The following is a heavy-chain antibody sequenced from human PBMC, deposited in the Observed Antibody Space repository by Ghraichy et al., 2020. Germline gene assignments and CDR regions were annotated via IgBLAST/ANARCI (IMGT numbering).Heavy chain of an antibody. V-gene: IGHV3-23*01. J-gene: IGHJ3*02. Sequence: GGSLRLSCAASGFSFSRYGMSWVRQAPGKGLEWVSAINNTGGNSNYADSVKGRFTISRDNTKSTLYLQINSLRAEDTAVYYCAKDYSSGWYDAFDIWGQGTMVT. CDR1: GFSFSRYG. CDR3: AKDYSSGWYDAFDI. D-gene: IGHD6-19*01. CDR2: INNTGGNS.